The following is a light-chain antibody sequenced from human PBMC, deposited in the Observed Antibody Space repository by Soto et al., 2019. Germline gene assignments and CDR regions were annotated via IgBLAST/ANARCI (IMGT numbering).Light chain of an antibody. CDR2: AAS. Sequence: DIQMTQSPSSVSASVGDRVTITCRASQGLTSWLAWYQQKPGRAPKLLIYAASSLKSGVPSRFSGSGSGRDFTLTISSLQPEDFATYFCQQTSSFPLTFGGGTKVEIK. V-gene: IGKV1-12*01. CDR1: QGLTSW. J-gene: IGKJ4*01. CDR3: QQTSSFPLT.